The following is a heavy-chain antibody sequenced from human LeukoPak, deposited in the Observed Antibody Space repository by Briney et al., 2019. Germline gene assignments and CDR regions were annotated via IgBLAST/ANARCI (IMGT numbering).Heavy chain of an antibody. D-gene: IGHD3-9*01. CDR2: ISWNSGSI. Sequence: GGSLRLSCAASGFTFDDYAMHWVRQAPGKGLEWVSGISWNSGSIGYADSVKGRFTISRDNAKNSLYLQMNSLRAEDTALYYCAKDSAYDILTGSEGGWFDPWGQGTLVTVSS. CDR1: GFTFDDYA. V-gene: IGHV3-9*01. J-gene: IGHJ5*02. CDR3: AKDSAYDILTGSEGGWFDP.